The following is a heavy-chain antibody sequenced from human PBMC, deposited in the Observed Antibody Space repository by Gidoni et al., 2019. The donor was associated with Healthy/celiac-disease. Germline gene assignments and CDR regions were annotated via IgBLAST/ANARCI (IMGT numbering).Heavy chain of an antibody. Sequence: QVQLQESGPGLVKPSETLSLTCTVSGGSISSYYWSWIRQPPGKGLEWIGYIYYSGSTNYNPSLKSRVTISVDTSKNQFSLKLSSVTAADTAVYYCARVGRSGHPLKRNWFDPWGQGTLVTVSS. D-gene: IGHD3-3*01. V-gene: IGHV4-59*01. CDR1: GGSISSYY. CDR3: ARVGRSGHPLKRNWFDP. J-gene: IGHJ5*02. CDR2: IYYSGST.